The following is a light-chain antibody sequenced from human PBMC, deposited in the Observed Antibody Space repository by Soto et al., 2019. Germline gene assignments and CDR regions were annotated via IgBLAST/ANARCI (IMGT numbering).Light chain of an antibody. CDR2: GAS. CDR3: QQYYNWPPRIT. CDR1: QSVSSN. Sequence: EIVVTQSPATLSVSPGARATLSCRASQSVSSNFAWYQQKPGQAPRLLIYGASTRASGLPARFSGSGSGTEFTLTISSLQSEDFAVYYCQQYYNWPPRITFGQGTRLEIK. V-gene: IGKV3-15*01. J-gene: IGKJ5*01.